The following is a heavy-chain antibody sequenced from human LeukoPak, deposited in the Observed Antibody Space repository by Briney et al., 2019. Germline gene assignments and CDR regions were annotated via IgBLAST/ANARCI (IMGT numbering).Heavy chain of an antibody. J-gene: IGHJ4*02. CDR1: GFTFGDYA. V-gene: IGHV3-23*01. CDR3: AKDGVWQSYYFDY. Sequence: PGRSLRLSCTASGFTFGDYAMSWVRQAPGKGLEWVSSISDSGGNTYYADSGKGRFTISRDNSKNTLYLQMNSLRAEDTAVYYCAKDGVWQSYYFDYWGQGTLVTVSS. CDR2: ISDSGGNT. D-gene: IGHD6-19*01.